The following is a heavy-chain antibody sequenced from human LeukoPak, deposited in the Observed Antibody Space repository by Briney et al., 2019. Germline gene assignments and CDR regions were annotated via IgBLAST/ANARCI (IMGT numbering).Heavy chain of an antibody. CDR3: ARDQVGARYDY. J-gene: IGHJ4*02. CDR2: ISWNSGSI. D-gene: IGHD1-26*01. Sequence: PGRSLRLSCAASGLTFDDYAMHWVRQAPGKGLEWASGISWNSGSIGYADSVKGRFTISRDNAKSSLYLQMNSLRAEDTAVYFCARDQVGARYDYWGQGALVAVSS. CDR1: GLTFDDYA. V-gene: IGHV3-9*01.